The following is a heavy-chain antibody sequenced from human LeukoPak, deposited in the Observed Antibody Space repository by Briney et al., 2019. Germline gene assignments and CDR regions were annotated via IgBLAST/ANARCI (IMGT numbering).Heavy chain of an antibody. CDR2: MAHDGSKT. CDR3: AKDGADLRYWYFDL. V-gene: IGHV3-30*18. D-gene: IGHD3-16*01. CDR1: GFTFSNYV. J-gene: IGHJ2*01. Sequence: PGMSLRLSCAASGFTFSNYVMHWVRQAPGKGLEWVAVMAHDGSKTYYADSVKGRFTISRDNSKNTLYLQMNSLRPEDTAVYYCAKDGADLRYWYFDLWGRGTLVTVSS.